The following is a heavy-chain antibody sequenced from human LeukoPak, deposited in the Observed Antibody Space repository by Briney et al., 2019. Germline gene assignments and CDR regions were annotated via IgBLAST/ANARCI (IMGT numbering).Heavy chain of an antibody. CDR1: GYTFNDYY. V-gene: IGHV1-2*02. CDR2: INPNTGST. D-gene: IGHD3-10*01. J-gene: IGHJ4*02. CDR3: ARDWYYGSGRDLGY. Sequence: ASVKVSCKASGYTFNDYYIHWVRQAPGQGLEWVGWINPNTGSTNFPQTFQGRVTMTRDTSISTAYMELSRLTSDDTAVYYCARDWYYGSGRDLGYWGQGTLVTVSS.